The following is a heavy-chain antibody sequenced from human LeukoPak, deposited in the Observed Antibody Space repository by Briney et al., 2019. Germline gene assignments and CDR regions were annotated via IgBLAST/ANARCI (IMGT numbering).Heavy chain of an antibody. CDR1: GFTFSSYS. J-gene: IGHJ4*02. Sequence: GGSLRLSCAASGFTFSSYSMNWVRQAPGKGLEWVSSISSSSSYIYYADSVKGRFTISRDNAKNSLYLQMNSLRAEDTAVYYCARDAYSGYDPFDYWGQGTLVTVSS. D-gene: IGHD5-12*01. CDR3: ARDAYSGYDPFDY. CDR2: ISSSSSYI. V-gene: IGHV3-21*01.